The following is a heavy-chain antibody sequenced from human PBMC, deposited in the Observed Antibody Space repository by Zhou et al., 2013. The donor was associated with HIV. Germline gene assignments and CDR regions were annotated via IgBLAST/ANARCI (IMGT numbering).Heavy chain of an antibody. D-gene: IGHD3-22*01. CDR1: GYTFANYG. Sequence: QVQLVQSGAEVKKPGASVKVSCKASGYTFANYGISWVRQAPGQGLEWMGWISTYNGNTNYAQKLQGRVTMTTDTSTSTAYMELRSLRSDDTAVYFCARVTFYYDSSGSFLGDYFDYWGQGNAGHRLL. CDR2: ISTYNGNT. J-gene: IGHJ4*02. CDR3: ARVTFYYDSSGSFLGDYFDY. V-gene: IGHV1-18*01.